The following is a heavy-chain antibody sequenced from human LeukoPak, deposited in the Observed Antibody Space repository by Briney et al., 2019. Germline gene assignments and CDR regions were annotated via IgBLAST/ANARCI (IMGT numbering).Heavy chain of an antibody. Sequence: SETLSLTCTVSGGSISSSSYYWGWIRQPPGKGLEWIGSIYYSGSTYYNPSLKSRVTISVDTSNNQFSLKLSSVTAADTAVYYCARGVPLRAFDIWGQGTMVTVSS. J-gene: IGHJ3*02. CDR2: IYYSGST. CDR3: ARGVPLRAFDI. CDR1: GGSISSSSYY. V-gene: IGHV4-39*01. D-gene: IGHD3-16*01.